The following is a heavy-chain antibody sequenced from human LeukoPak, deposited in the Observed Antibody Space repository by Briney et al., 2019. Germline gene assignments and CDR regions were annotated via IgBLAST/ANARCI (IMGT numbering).Heavy chain of an antibody. J-gene: IGHJ4*02. Sequence: PGGSLRLSCAASGFTFSSYAVSWVRQAPGKGLEWVSGISGSGGSTYYADSVKGRFTISRDNSKNTLYLQMDSLRAEDTAVYYCAKGFRRQLVGYHPITWGQGTLVTVSS. D-gene: IGHD6-13*01. CDR1: GFTFSSYA. CDR3: AKGFRRQLVGYHPIT. CDR2: ISGSGGST. V-gene: IGHV3-23*01.